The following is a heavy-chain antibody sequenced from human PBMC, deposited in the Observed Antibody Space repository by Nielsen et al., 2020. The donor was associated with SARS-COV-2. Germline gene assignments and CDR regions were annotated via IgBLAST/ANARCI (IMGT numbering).Heavy chain of an antibody. CDR1: GFTFEDYA. Sequence: GGSLRLSCAASGFTFEDYAMHWVRQAPGKGLEWVSGISWNSGSIGYADSVKGRFTISRDNAKNSLYLQMNSLRTEDTALYYCAKDTGSWFSHNFDYWGQGTLVTVSS. CDR2: ISWNSGSI. D-gene: IGHD6-13*01. J-gene: IGHJ4*02. CDR3: AKDTGSWFSHNFDY. V-gene: IGHV3-9*01.